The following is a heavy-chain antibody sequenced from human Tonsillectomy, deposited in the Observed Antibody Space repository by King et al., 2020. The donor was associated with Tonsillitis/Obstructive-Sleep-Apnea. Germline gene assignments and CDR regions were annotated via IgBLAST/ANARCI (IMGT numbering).Heavy chain of an antibody. J-gene: IGHJ4*02. D-gene: IGHD2-15*01. V-gene: IGHV3-30*01. CDR3: ASLIVVVVAATAGGDY. CDR2: ISYDGSNK. CDR1: GFTFSSYA. Sequence: VQLVESGGGVVQPGRSLRLSCAASGFTFSSYAMHWVRQAPGKGLEWVAVISYDGSNKYYADSVKGRFTISRDNSKNTRYLQMNSLRAEDTAVYYCASLIVVVVAATAGGDYWGQGTLVTVSS.